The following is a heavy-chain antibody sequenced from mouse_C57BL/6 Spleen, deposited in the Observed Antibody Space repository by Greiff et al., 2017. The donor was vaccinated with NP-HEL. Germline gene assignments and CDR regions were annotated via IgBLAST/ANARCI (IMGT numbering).Heavy chain of an antibody. V-gene: IGHV1-15*01. Sequence: QVQLQQSGAELVRPGASVTLSCKASGYTFTDYEMHWVKQTPVHGLEWIGAIDPETGGTAYNQKFKGKAILTADKSSSTAYMELRSLTSEDSAVYYCTRRGLWASFDYWGQGTTLTVSS. D-gene: IGHD1-1*02. CDR2: IDPETGGT. J-gene: IGHJ2*01. CDR1: GYTFTDYE. CDR3: TRRGLWASFDY.